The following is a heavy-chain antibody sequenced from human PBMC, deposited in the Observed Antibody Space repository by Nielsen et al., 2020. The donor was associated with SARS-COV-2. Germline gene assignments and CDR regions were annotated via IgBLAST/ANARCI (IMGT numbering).Heavy chain of an antibody. D-gene: IGHD1/OR15-1a*01. CDR1: GFTFSSYS. CDR3: ARDILEHPTRGMDV. V-gene: IGHV3-21*04. Sequence: GESLKISCAASGFTFSSYSMNWVRQAPGKGLEWVSSISSSSSYIYYADSVKGRFTISRDNAKNSLYLQMNSLRSDDTAVYYCARDILEHPTRGMDVWGQGTTVTVSS. CDR2: ISSSSSYI. J-gene: IGHJ6*02.